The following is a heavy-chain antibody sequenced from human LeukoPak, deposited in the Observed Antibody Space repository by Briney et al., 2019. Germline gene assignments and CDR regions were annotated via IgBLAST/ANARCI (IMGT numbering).Heavy chain of an antibody. V-gene: IGHV3-48*03. J-gene: IGHJ4*02. CDR2: ISSSGSYI. D-gene: IGHD5-24*01. Sequence: PGGSLRLSCAASGSTFSSNEVNWVRQAPGKGLEWVSYISSSGSYIYYVDSVKGRFTISRDNAKNSLYLQMNSLRADDTAVYYCARGRDGYNFDYWGQGTLVTVSS. CDR3: ARGRDGYNFDY. CDR1: GSTFSSNE.